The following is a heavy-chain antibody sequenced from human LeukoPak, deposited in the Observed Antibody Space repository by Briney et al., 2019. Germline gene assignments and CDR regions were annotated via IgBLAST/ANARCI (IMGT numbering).Heavy chain of an antibody. Sequence: PGGPLRLSCAASGFTFDDYGMSWVRQAPGKGLEWVSGINWNGGSTGYADSVKGQFTISRDNAENSLYLQMNSLRAEDTAVYYCARQGINYYDSSGYSPMRYWGQGTLVTVSS. CDR2: INWNGGST. CDR3: ARQGINYYDSSGYSPMRY. CDR1: GFTFDDYG. V-gene: IGHV3-20*04. J-gene: IGHJ4*02. D-gene: IGHD3-22*01.